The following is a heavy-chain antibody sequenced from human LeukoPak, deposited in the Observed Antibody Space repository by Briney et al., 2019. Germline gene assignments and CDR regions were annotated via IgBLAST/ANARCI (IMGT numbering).Heavy chain of an antibody. Sequence: VASVKVSCKASGYTFTSYYMHWVRQAPGQGLEWMGIINPSGGSTSYAQKFQGRVTMTRDTSSSTVYMELSSLRSEDTAVYYCARIYYDSSGYHEQDFDYWGQGTLVTVSS. J-gene: IGHJ4*02. CDR3: ARIYYDSSGYHEQDFDY. CDR1: GYTFTSYY. CDR2: INPSGGST. V-gene: IGHV1-46*01. D-gene: IGHD3-22*01.